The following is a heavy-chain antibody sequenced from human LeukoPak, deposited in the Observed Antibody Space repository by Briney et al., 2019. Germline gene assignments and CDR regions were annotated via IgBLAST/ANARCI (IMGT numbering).Heavy chain of an antibody. J-gene: IGHJ4*02. V-gene: IGHV1-2*02. Sequence: ASVNVSCKASGYSLSDFSLYWVRQAPGQGLEWVGWINPNSGGTEYAQKFQGRVTMTSDTSINTAYMELSGLRVDDTAVYYCARATFWSGYSVMIPHYWGQGTLVTVSS. D-gene: IGHD3-3*01. CDR3: ARATFWSGYSVMIPHY. CDR2: INPNSGGT. CDR1: GYSLSDFS.